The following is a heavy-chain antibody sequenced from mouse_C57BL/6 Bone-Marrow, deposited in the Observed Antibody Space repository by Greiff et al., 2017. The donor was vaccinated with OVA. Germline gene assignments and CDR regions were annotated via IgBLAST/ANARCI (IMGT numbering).Heavy chain of an antibody. CDR1: GYTFTSYW. V-gene: IGHV1-50*01. CDR3: AVWYY. D-gene: IGHD2-10*02. CDR2: IDPSDSYT. Sequence: QVHVKQSGAELVKPGASVKLSCKASGYTFTSYWMQWVKQRPGQGLEWIGEIDPSDSYTNYNQKFKGKATLTVDTSSSTAYMQLSSLTSEDSAVYYCAVWYYWGQGTLVTVSA. J-gene: IGHJ3*01.